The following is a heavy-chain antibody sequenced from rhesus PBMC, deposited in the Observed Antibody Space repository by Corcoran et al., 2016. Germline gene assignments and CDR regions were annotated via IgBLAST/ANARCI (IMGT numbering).Heavy chain of an antibody. D-gene: IGHD4-29*01. J-gene: IGHJ4*01. CDR3: ARRFGTSFDY. CDR1: GDSISRPYW. V-gene: IGHV4-93*01. Sequence: HVQLRESGPAVVKPSDTLSLTCAVSGDSISRPYWWRWVRQSPRTGLEWIGNIFGSTGSAEYSPSRESRVTISKDTSNNQFSLNLISGTAADNAIYYCARRFGTSFDYWGQGVLVTVSS. CDR2: IFGSTGSA.